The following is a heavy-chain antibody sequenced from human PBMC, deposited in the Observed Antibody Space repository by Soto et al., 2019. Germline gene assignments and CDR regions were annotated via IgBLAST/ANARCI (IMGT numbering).Heavy chain of an antibody. D-gene: IGHD6-19*01. CDR3: ARDFSGWYEFDP. V-gene: IGHV3-30-3*01. Sequence: PGGSLRHSCADSGFTFSSYTIHWIRQAPGKGLEWVAVISYDGSNKYYADSVKGRFTISRDNSKNTLYLQMNSLRAEDTAVYYCARDFSGWYEFDPWGQGTLVTVSS. CDR2: ISYDGSNK. CDR1: GFTFSSYT. J-gene: IGHJ5*02.